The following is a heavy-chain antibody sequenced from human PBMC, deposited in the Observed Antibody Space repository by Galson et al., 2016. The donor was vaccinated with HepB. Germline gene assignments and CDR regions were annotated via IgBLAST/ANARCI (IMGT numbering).Heavy chain of an antibody. CDR1: GDSVYNNGAA. CDR2: TFYRSTWEN. Sequence: CAISGDSVYNNGAAWVWIRQSPSRGLEWLGRTFYRSTWENHYAGSVKNRITISPDTSRNQFSLHLNSVTPEDTALYYCVQGSTAPAVWGKGTPVTVST. CDR3: VQGSTAPAV. J-gene: IGHJ6*04. V-gene: IGHV6-1*01. D-gene: IGHD2-2*01.